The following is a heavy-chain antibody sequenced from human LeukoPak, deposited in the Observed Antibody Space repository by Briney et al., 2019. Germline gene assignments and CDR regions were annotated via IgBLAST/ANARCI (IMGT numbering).Heavy chain of an antibody. CDR1: GFTFSSYA. CDR2: ILYDGSNK. CDR3: ARENYGDHYFDY. Sequence: GGSLRLSCAASGFTFSSYAMHWVRQAPGKGLEWVAVILYDGSNKYYADSVKGRVTISRDNSKNTLYLQMNSLRVEDTAVYYCARENYGDHYFDYWGQGTLVTVSS. V-gene: IGHV3-30-3*01. D-gene: IGHD4-17*01. J-gene: IGHJ4*02.